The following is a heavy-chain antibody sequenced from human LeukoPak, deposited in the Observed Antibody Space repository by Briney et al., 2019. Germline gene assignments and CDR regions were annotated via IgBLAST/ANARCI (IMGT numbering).Heavy chain of an antibody. CDR2: ISYGGST. CDR1: GGSISSYY. J-gene: IGHJ4*02. Sequence: SETLSLTCSVSGGSISSYYWNWIRQPPGKGLEWIGYISYGGSTSYNPSLKSRVSISVDTSKNQFSLKLSSVTAADTAVYYCASTHYRLVTYYNRESYYFDPWGQGTLVTVSS. D-gene: IGHD3-10*01. CDR3: ASTHYRLVTYYNRESYYFDP. V-gene: IGHV4-59*01.